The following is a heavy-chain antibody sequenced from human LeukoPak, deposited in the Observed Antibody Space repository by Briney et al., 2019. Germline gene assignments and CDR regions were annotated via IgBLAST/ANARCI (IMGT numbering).Heavy chain of an antibody. CDR1: GFSVSSNY. J-gene: IGHJ4*02. CDR2: IYSGGST. CDR3: ARDAPPIVATPIDH. D-gene: IGHD5-12*01. V-gene: IGHV3-66*01. Sequence: PGRSLRLSCAASGFSVSSNYMSWVRQAPGKGLEWVSVIYSGGSTYYADSVKGRFTIPRDNSKNTVYLQMNSLRAEDTAVYYCARDAPPIVATPIDHWGQGTLVTVSS.